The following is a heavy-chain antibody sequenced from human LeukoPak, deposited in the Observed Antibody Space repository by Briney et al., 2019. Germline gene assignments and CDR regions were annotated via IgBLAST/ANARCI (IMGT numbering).Heavy chain of an antibody. V-gene: IGHV3-7*01. CDR2: INQDGNKK. Sequence: GGSLRLSCAASGFTFSSYWMSWVRQAPGMGLEWVANINQDGNKKYYVDSVKGRFTISRDNAKNTLYLQMNSLRAEDTAVYYCARDVRSSGSWGQGTLVTVSS. J-gene: IGHJ4*02. CDR3: ARDVRSSGS. D-gene: IGHD3-10*01. CDR1: GFTFSSYW.